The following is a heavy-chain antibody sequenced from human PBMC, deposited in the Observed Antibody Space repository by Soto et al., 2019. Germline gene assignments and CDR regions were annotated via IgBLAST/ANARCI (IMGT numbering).Heavy chain of an antibody. V-gene: IGHV3-7*05. CDR2: IKYDGAEK. J-gene: IGHJ6*02. CDR1: GFTFSDYW. CDR3: VKDTEYCSGGSCYGMDV. D-gene: IGHD2-15*01. Sequence: GGSLRLSCAASGFTFSDYWMNWVRQAPGKGLEWVASIKYDGAEKSYVDSVKGRFTISRDNSKNSLYLQMNSLRAEDTAVYYCVKDTEYCSGGSCYGMDVWGQGTTVTVSS.